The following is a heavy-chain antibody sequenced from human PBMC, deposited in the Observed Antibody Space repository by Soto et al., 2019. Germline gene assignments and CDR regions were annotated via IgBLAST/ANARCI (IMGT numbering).Heavy chain of an antibody. Sequence: LKVSCKASGYTFTSYYMHWVRQAPGQGLEWMGIINPSGGSTSYAQKFQGRVTMTRDTSTSTVYMELSSLRSEDTAVYYCARDSSSGYYDSSGYYLLDFWGQGTLVTVSS. CDR2: INPSGGST. V-gene: IGHV1-46*03. CDR1: GYTFTSYY. CDR3: ARDSSSGYYDSSGYYLLDF. D-gene: IGHD3-22*01. J-gene: IGHJ4*02.